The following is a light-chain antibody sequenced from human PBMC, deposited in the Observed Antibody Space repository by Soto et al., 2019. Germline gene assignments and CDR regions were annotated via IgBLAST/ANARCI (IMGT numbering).Light chain of an antibody. Sequence: QSALAQPPSVSGTPGQSVTISCSGSPSDIGLNTVHWYQQFPGAPPQLLIHDNHQRPSGVPDRISGSKSGTSASLVITDLQSEDEATYYCATRADAMGSEVVFGGGTQLTVL. CDR3: ATRADAMGSEVV. J-gene: IGLJ2*01. CDR1: PSDIGLNT. V-gene: IGLV1-44*01. CDR2: DNH.